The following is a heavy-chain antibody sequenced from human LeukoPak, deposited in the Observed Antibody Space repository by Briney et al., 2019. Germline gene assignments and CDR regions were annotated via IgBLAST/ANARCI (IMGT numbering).Heavy chain of an antibody. CDR1: GGSISSDY. V-gene: IGHV4-59*01. D-gene: IGHD7-27*01. CDR3: ARGKLGVEAFDI. Sequence: SETLSLPCTVSGGSISSDYWSWVGQPPGKGREWIGYIHYTTSTNYTASLKSRLTMSVDMSKLQFSLKLTSVTAADTAVYYCARGKLGVEAFDIWGQGTMVTVSS. J-gene: IGHJ3*02. CDR2: IHYTTST.